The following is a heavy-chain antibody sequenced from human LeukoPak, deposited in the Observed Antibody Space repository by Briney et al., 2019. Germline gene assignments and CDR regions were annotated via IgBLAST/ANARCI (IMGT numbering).Heavy chain of an antibody. Sequence: SVKVSCKASGGTFSSYAINWVRQAPGQGLEWMGRIIPILGIANYAQKFQGRVTITADKSTSTAYMELSSLRSEDTAVYYCAKFPIAAAGTYYIQHWGQGTLVTVSS. CDR2: IIPILGIA. CDR1: GGTFSSYA. CDR3: AKFPIAAAGTYYIQH. V-gene: IGHV1-69*04. J-gene: IGHJ1*01. D-gene: IGHD6-13*01.